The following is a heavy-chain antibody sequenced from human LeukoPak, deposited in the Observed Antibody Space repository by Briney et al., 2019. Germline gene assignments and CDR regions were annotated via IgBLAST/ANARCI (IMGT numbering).Heavy chain of an antibody. CDR1: GGSISSYY. V-gene: IGHV4-59*01. J-gene: IGHJ6*02. CDR3: ARGLVTLNYYYYGMDV. D-gene: IGHD3-9*01. CDR2: IYYSGST. Sequence: SETLSLTCTVSGGSISSYYWSWIRQPPGKGLEWIGYIYYSGSTNYNPSHKSRVTISVDTSKNQFSLKLSSVTAADTAVYYCARGLVTLNYYYYGMDVWGQGTTVTVSS.